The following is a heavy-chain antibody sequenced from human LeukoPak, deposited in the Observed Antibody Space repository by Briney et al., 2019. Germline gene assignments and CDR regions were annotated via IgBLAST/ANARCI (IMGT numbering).Heavy chain of an antibody. CDR1: GGSISSYY. D-gene: IGHD3-9*01. CDR3: AREEGNYDILTGYHPDAFDI. V-gene: IGHV4-59*08. CDR2: IYYSGST. J-gene: IGHJ3*02. Sequence: SETLSLTCTVSGGSISSYYWSWIRQPPGKGLEWIGYIYYSGSTNYNPSLESRVTISVDTSKNQFSLKLSSVTAADTAVYYCAREEGNYDILTGYHPDAFDIWGQGTMVTVSS.